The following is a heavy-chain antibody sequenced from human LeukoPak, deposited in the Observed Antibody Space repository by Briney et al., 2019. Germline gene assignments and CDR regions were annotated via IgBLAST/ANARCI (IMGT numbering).Heavy chain of an antibody. CDR2: IYYSGST. Sequence: SETLSLTCTVSGGSISSSTYYWGWIRQAPGKGLEWIGSIYYSGSTCYNPSLKSRVTISVDTSKNHFSLKLSSVTAADTAVYYCTRHRSGSRDYYFDYWGQGTLVTVSS. D-gene: IGHD2-15*01. J-gene: IGHJ4*02. CDR3: TRHRSGSRDYYFDY. V-gene: IGHV4-39*01. CDR1: GGSISSSTYY.